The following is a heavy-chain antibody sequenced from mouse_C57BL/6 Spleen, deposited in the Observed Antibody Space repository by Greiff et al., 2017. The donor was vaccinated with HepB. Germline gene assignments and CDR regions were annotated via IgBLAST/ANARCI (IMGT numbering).Heavy chain of an antibody. D-gene: IGHD1-1*01. V-gene: IGHV1-53*01. J-gene: IGHJ2*01. CDR3: ARGITTVVARWYFDY. CDR1: GYTFTSYW. CDR2: INPSNGGT. Sequence: QVQLQQSGTELVKPGASVKLSCKASGYTFTSYWMHWVKQRPGQGLEWIGNINPSNGGTNYNEKFKSKATLTVDKSSSTAYMQLSSLTSEDSAVYYCARGITTVVARWYFDYWGQGTTLTVSS.